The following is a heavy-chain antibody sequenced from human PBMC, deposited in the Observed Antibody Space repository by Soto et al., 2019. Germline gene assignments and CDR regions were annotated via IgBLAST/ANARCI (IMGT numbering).Heavy chain of an antibody. CDR3: AREVAAAGTKDDAFDI. J-gene: IGHJ3*02. CDR1: GGSFSGYY. D-gene: IGHD6-13*01. V-gene: IGHV4-34*01. CDR2: INYSGST. Sequence: SETLSLTCAVYGGSFSGYYWIWIRQPPGKGLEWIGEINYSGSTNYNPSLKSRVTISVDTSKNQFSLKLSSVTAADTAVYYCAREVAAAGTKDDAFDIWGQGTMVTVSS.